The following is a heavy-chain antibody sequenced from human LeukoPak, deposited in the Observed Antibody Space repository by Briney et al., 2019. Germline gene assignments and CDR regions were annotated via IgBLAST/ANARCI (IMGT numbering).Heavy chain of an antibody. CDR3: ATGERMVRGDGVDY. V-gene: IGHV3-66*01. D-gene: IGHD3-10*01. J-gene: IGHJ4*02. Sequence: AGGSLRLSCAASGFTFSNYAMTWVRQAPGKGLEWVSVIYSGGSTYYADSVKGRFTISRDNSKNTLSLQMNSLRAEDTAVYFCATGERMVRGDGVDYWGQGTLVTVSS. CDR1: GFTFSNYA. CDR2: IYSGGST.